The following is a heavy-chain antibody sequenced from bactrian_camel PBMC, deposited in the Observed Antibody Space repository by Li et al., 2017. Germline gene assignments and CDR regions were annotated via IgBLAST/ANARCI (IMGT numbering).Heavy chain of an antibody. CDR3: AADRPQYSDYESICGGDFGY. Sequence: HVQLVESGGGLVQPGGSLRPSCAASGLSFSNNYFNWVRQAPGKGLEWVGSINSDATSTYYADSVKGRFTIAQDNAKNTLYLQMNSLKPEDTATYYCAADRPQYSDYESICGGDFGYWGQGTQVTVS. D-gene: IGHD4*01. CDR1: GLSFSNNY. J-gene: IGHJ6*01. V-gene: IGHV3-2*01. CDR2: INSDATST.